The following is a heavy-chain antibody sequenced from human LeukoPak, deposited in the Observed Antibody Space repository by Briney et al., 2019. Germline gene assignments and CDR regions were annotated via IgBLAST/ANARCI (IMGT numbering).Heavy chain of an antibody. CDR1: GFTVSSNY. Sequence: PGGSLRLSCAASGFTVSSNYMSWVRQAPGKGLEWVSVIYSGGVTYYAASVKGRFIISRDNSKNTLFLQMNSLRAEDTAVYYCARAPSGWSDYWYFDLWGRGTLVTVSS. CDR3: ARAPSGWSDYWYFDL. D-gene: IGHD6-19*01. V-gene: IGHV3-53*01. CDR2: IYSGGVT. J-gene: IGHJ2*01.